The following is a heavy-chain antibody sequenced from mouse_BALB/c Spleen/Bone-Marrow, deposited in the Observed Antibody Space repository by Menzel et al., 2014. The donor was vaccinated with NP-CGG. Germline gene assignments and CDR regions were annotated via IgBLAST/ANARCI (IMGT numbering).Heavy chain of an antibody. CDR3: TIPTARACFDY. D-gene: IGHD3-2*01. CDR1: GYTFTSYW. Sequence: QVQLQQSGAELVKPGAPVKMSCKASGYTFTSYWMHWVKQRPGQGLEWIGVIDPSDSYTGYNQKFKGKATLTVDTSSSTAYMQLSSLTSEDSAVYYCTIPTARACFDYWGQGTTLTVSS. J-gene: IGHJ2*01. CDR2: IDPSDSYT. V-gene: IGHV1S127*01.